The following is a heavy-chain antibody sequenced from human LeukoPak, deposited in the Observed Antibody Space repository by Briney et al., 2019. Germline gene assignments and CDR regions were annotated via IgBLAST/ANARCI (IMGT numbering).Heavy chain of an antibody. CDR2: IYYSGST. CDR3: ARGRLTFGTPLYFGN. V-gene: IGHV4-39*01. CDR1: GDSISGSRYY. J-gene: IGHJ4*02. Sequence: SETLSLTCTVSGDSISGSRYYWGWIRQPPGKGLEWIGTIYYSGSTSFKPSLKSRVTISVDTSKNQFSLKLSSVTAADTAVYYCARGRLTFGTPLYFGNWGQGTLVTVSS. D-gene: IGHD2/OR15-2a*01.